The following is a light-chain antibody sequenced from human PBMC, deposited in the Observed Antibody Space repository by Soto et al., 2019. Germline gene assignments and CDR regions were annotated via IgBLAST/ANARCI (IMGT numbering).Light chain of an antibody. CDR3: QQYYNYPWT. J-gene: IGKJ1*01. V-gene: IGKV1-8*01. CDR2: AAS. Sequence: AIRMTQSPSSFSASTGDRVTITCRASQGVSSYLAWYQQKPGQVPNLLIYAASTLQSGVPSRFSGSGSGTDFTLTISCLQSEDFATYYCQQYYNYPWTFGQGTKVEIK. CDR1: QGVSSY.